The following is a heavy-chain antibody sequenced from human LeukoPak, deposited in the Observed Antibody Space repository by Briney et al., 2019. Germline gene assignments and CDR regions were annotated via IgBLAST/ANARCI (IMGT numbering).Heavy chain of an antibody. J-gene: IGHJ5*02. D-gene: IGHD2-2*01. CDR3: ARHVHPAATRNWFDP. CDR2: IYPGDSDT. V-gene: IGHV5-51*01. Sequence: GESLKISCWGSGYSFTSYWIGWVRQMPGKGLEWVGIIYPGDSDTRYSPSFQGQVPISADKSISTAYLQWRSLKASDPAMYYCARHVHPAATRNWFDPWGRGTLVTVS. CDR1: GYSFTSYW.